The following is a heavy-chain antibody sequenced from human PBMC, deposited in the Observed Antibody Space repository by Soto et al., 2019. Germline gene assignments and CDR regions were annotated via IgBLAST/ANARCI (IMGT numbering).Heavy chain of an antibody. Sequence: QVQLVQSGAEVKKPGASVKVSCKASGYTFNTYSINWVRQAPGQGLEWMGWISTYNGITNYAQKLQGRVTMTTDPSTTTVYLELRSLRSDDTAVYYCARETPSYYDSGGYYNFDYWGQGTLLTVSS. CDR2: ISTYNGIT. V-gene: IGHV1-18*04. CDR3: ARETPSYYDSGGYYNFDY. D-gene: IGHD3-22*01. CDR1: GYTFNTYS. J-gene: IGHJ4*02.